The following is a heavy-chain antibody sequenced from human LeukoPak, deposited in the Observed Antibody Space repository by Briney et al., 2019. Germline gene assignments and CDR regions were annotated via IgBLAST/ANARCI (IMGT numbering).Heavy chain of an antibody. V-gene: IGHV4-34*01. Sequence: PSETLSLTCAVYGGSFSGYYWSWIRQPPGKGLEWIGEINHSGSTNYNPSLKSRVTISVDTSKNQFSLKLSSVTAADTAVYYCARVGPITMVRGVIPMCDAFDIWGQGTMVTVSS. J-gene: IGHJ3*02. CDR3: ARVGPITMVRGVIPMCDAFDI. CDR1: GGSFSGYY. D-gene: IGHD3-10*01. CDR2: INHSGST.